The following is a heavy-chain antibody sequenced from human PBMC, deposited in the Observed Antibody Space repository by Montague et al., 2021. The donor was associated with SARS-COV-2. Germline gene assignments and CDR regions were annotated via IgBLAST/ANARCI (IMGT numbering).Heavy chain of an antibody. D-gene: IGHD3-10*01. J-gene: IGHJ6*02. V-gene: IGHV4-34*01. CDR1: GGSFSDCY. CDR2: VSHSGKT. Sequence: SETLSLTCAVFGGSFSDCYWSWICQSPGQGLEWVWEVSHSGKTSYNPSLDRRVPLSLATSKRQFFLNLDSLTATDTAVFYCARGQRSGAWRGGRRVYYYFMDVWGQGTTVTVSS. CDR3: ARGQRSGAWRGGRRVYYYFMDV.